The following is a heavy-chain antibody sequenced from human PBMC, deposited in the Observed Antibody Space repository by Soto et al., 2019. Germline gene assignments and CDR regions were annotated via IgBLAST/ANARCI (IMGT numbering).Heavy chain of an antibody. D-gene: IGHD6-6*01. V-gene: IGHV5-51*01. J-gene: IGHJ6*02. Sequence: PGESLKISCKGSGYSFTSYWLGWVRQMPGKGLEWMGIIYPGDSDTRYSPSFQGQVTISADKSISTAYLQWSSLKASDTAMYYCARLGSSSPDYYGMDVWGQGTTVTVS. CDR1: GYSFTSYW. CDR3: ARLGSSSPDYYGMDV. CDR2: IYPGDSDT.